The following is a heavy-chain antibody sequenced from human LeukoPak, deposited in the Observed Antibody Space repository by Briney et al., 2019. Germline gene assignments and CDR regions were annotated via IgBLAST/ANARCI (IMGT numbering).Heavy chain of an antibody. V-gene: IGHV4-4*07. J-gene: IGHJ4*02. CDR2: IYTSGST. CDR1: GGSISSYY. Sequence: SETLSLTCTVSGGSISSYYWSWIRQPPGKGLEWIGRIYTSGSTNYNPSLKSRVTMSVDTSKNQFSLKLSSVTAADTAVYYCARDTDSDYDFWSGYSRAYFDYWGQGTLVTVSS. D-gene: IGHD3-3*01. CDR3: ARDTDSDYDFWSGYSRAYFDY.